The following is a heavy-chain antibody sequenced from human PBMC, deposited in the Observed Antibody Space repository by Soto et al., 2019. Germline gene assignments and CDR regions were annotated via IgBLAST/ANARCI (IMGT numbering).Heavy chain of an antibody. J-gene: IGHJ3*02. CDR2: FDPEDGET. D-gene: IGHD3-16*02. V-gene: IGHV1-24*01. CDR1: GYTLTELS. CDR3: ATAQYDYIWGSYRYTRDAFDI. Sequence: EASVKGSCKVSGYTLTELSVHWVRQAPGKGLEWMGGFDPEDGETIYAQKFQGRVTMTEDTSTDTAYMELSSLRSEDTAVYYCATAQYDYIWGSYRYTRDAFDIWGQGTMVTVSS.